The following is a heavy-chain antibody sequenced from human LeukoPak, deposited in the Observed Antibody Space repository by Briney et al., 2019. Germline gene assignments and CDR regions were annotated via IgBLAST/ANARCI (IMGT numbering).Heavy chain of an antibody. J-gene: IGHJ4*02. CDR3: VRCDGYNSCYFDY. D-gene: IGHD5-24*01. CDR2: INQDGSRK. V-gene: IGHV3-7*01. CDR1: GFTFSSHW. Sequence: GGSLRLSCGASGFTFSSHWMSWVRQAPGKGLEWVANINQDGSRKNYVDSVKGRFTISRDNAKNSLELQMNSLRVEDTAVYYCVRCDGYNSCYFDYWGQGTLVTVSS.